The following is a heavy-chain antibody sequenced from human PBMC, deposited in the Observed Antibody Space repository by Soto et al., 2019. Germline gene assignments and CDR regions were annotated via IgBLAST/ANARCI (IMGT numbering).Heavy chain of an antibody. Sequence: SEXLSLPCTVSGGSVSSDSYYWSWIRQPPGKGLEWIGFIYYSGTTNYNPSLKSRVMISLDTSKNQFSLKLSSVTAADTAIYYCARGPPPNWFDPWGQGTLVTVSS. V-gene: IGHV4-61*01. CDR1: GGSVSSDSYY. J-gene: IGHJ5*02. CDR3: ARGPPPNWFDP. CDR2: IYYSGTT.